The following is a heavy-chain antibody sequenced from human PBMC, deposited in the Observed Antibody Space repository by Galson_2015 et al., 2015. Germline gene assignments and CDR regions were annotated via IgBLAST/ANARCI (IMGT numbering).Heavy chain of an antibody. CDR1: GYTFTSYG. D-gene: IGHD6-13*01. CDR2: ISAYNGNT. Sequence: SVKVSCKASGYTFTSYGISWVRQAPGQGLEWMGWISAYNGNTSYAQKLQGRVTMTTDTSTSTAYMELRSLRSDDTAAYYCARDRYSSSWSDYWGQGTLVTVSS. CDR3: ARDRYSSSWSDY. J-gene: IGHJ4*02. V-gene: IGHV1-18*01.